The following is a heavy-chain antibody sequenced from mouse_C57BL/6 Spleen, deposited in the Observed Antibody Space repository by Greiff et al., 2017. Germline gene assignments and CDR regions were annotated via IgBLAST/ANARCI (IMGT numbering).Heavy chain of an antibody. CDR2: INPNNGGT. CDR1: GYTFTDYN. J-gene: IGHJ4*01. V-gene: IGHV1-18*01. CDR3: ARLLRSYYAMDY. D-gene: IGHD1-1*01. Sequence: EVKLQQSGPELVKPGASVKIPCKASGYTFTDYNMDWVKQSHGKSLEWIGDINPNNGGTIYNQKFKGKATLTVDKSSSTAYMELRSLTSEDTAVYYCARLLRSYYAMDYWGQGTSVTVSS.